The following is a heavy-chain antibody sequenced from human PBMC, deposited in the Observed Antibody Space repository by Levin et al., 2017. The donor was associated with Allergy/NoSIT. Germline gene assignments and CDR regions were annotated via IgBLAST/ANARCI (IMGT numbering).Heavy chain of an antibody. D-gene: IGHD4-23*01. CDR3: ARRVMTTVVTPGHFQH. CDR2: MNPNSGNT. J-gene: IGHJ1*01. CDR1: GYTFTNYD. Sequence: GESLKISCKASGYTFTNYDINWVRQVTGQGLEWMGWMNPNSGNTGYAQKFQGRVTMTRNTSISTAYMELSSLRSEDTAMYYCARRVMTTVVTPGHFQHWGQGTLVTVSS. V-gene: IGHV1-8*01.